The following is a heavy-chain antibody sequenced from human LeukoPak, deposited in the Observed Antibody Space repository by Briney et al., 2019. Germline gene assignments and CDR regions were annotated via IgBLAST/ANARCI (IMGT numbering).Heavy chain of an antibody. CDR2: INPNSGGT. CDR3: ARGGVNYYDSTPQILFDY. D-gene: IGHD3-22*01. Sequence: ASVKVSCKASGYTFITHGLTWVRQAPGQGLEWMGRINPNSGGTNYAQKFQGRVTMTRDTSISTAYMELSRLRSDDTAVYYCARGGVNYYDSTPQILFDYWGQGTLVTVSS. J-gene: IGHJ4*02. V-gene: IGHV1-2*06. CDR1: GYTFITHG.